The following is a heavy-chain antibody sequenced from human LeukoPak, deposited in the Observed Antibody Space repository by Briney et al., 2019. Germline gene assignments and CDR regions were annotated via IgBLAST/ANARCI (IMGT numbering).Heavy chain of an antibody. V-gene: IGHV4-61*02. CDR3: ARHEAGSSSAMGFDY. Sequence: SQTLSLTCTVSGGSISSGSYYWSWIRQPAGKGLEWIGRIYTSGSTYYNPSLKSRVTISVDTSKNQFSLKLSSVTAADTAVYYCARHEAGSSSAMGFDYWGQGTLVTVSS. J-gene: IGHJ4*02. CDR1: GGSISSGSYY. D-gene: IGHD6-13*01. CDR2: IYTSGST.